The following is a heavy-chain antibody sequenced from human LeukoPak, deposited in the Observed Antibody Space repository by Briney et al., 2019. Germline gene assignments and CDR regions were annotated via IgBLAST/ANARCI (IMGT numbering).Heavy chain of an antibody. Sequence: GGSLRLSCAASGFGFSSHWMTWVRQAPGKGLEWVASIKHDGSEKYYLDSVKGRFTISRDDARNSLYLQMNSLRDEDTAVYYCTRHLIHSSSWYDYFDYWGQGTLVTVSS. CDR3: TRHLIHSSSWYDYFDY. J-gene: IGHJ4*02. D-gene: IGHD6-13*01. CDR2: IKHDGSEK. CDR1: GFGFSSHW. V-gene: IGHV3-7*01.